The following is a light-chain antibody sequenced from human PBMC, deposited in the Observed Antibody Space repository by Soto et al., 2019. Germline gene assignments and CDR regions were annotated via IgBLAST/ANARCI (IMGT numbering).Light chain of an antibody. J-gene: IGLJ1*01. CDR2: DVS. V-gene: IGLV2-11*01. Sequence: QSALTQPRSVSGSPGQSVTISCTGTSSDVGTYDFVSWYQQHPGKAPKLIIYDVSKRPSGVPDRFSGSKSGNTASLTIAGLQAEDEANYWCYSYAGTYTYVFGSGTKGTVL. CDR3: YSYAGTYTYV. CDR1: SSDVGTYDF.